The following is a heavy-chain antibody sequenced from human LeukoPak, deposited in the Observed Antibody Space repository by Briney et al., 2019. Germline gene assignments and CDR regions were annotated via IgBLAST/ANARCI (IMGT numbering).Heavy chain of an antibody. CDR1: GFTFSTNA. CDR3: AKESGDGLALYCYYGMDV. Sequence: PGGSLRLSCLTSGFTFSTNAMSWVRQAPGKGLEWISGISGSGASTYYADSVTGRFTISRDNSRNTLYLQMNSLRGDDTAVYYCAKESGDGLALYCYYGMDVWGQGTTVTVSS. CDR2: ISGSGAST. J-gene: IGHJ6*02. D-gene: IGHD4-17*01. V-gene: IGHV3-23*01.